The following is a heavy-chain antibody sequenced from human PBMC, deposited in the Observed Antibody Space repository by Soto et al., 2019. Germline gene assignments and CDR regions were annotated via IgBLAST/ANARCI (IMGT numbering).Heavy chain of an antibody. Sequence: AGGSLRLSCAASGFAFRNFGMQWVRQVPGKGLEWAACVSCNGNIKYSADSVKGRFTISRDNSKNTVYLQMNSLRAEDTAVYFCAKLPQYETLTGYLNYFDYWGPGILVTVSS. CDR3: AKLPQYETLTGYLNYFDY. D-gene: IGHD3-9*01. CDR2: VSCNGNIK. J-gene: IGHJ4*02. V-gene: IGHV3-30*18. CDR1: GFAFRNFG.